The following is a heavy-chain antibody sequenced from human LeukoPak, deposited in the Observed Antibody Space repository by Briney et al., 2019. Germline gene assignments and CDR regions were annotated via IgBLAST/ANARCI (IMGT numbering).Heavy chain of an antibody. CDR3: ARTWPPWVPGGVGATSAFDI. CDR1: GYTFTGYY. D-gene: IGHD1-26*01. V-gene: IGHV1-46*01. J-gene: IGHJ3*02. Sequence: ASVKVSCKASGYTFTGYYMHWVRQAPGQGLEWMGIINPSGGSTSYAQKFQGRVTMTRDTSTSTVYMELSSLRSEDTAVYYCARTWPPWVPGGVGATSAFDIWGQGTMVTVSS. CDR2: INPSGGST.